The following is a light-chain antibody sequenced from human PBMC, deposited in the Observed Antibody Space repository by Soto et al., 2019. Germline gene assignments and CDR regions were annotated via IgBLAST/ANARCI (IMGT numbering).Light chain of an antibody. V-gene: IGKV3-15*01. CDR3: QQYHNWPPRYT. CDR2: GAS. Sequence: EIVMTQSPASLSVSPGDGATLSCRASQSVASNVVWFQQKPGQGPRLLIHGASTWAVGLPARFSGSGSGTDFTLTIDSLQTADFAVYYCQQYHNWPPRYTVVQGTTLQIK. J-gene: IGKJ2*01. CDR1: QSVASN.